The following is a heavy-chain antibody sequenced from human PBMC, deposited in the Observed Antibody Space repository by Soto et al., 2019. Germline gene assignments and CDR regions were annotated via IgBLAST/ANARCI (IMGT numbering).Heavy chain of an antibody. CDR1: GGTFSSYA. Sequence: ASVKVSCKASGGTFSSYAISWVRQAPGQGLEWMGGIIPIFGTANYAQKFQGRVTITADESTSTAYMELSSLRSEDTAVYYCARDGTGYYDSSGYSGEPNWFDPWGQGTLVTVSS. CDR3: ARDGTGYYDSSGYSGEPNWFDP. D-gene: IGHD3-22*01. J-gene: IGHJ5*02. V-gene: IGHV1-69*13. CDR2: IIPIFGTA.